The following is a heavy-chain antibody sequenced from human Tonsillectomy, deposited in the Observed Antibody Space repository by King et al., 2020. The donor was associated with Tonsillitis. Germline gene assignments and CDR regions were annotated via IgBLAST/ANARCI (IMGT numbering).Heavy chain of an antibody. V-gene: IGHV2-5*01. Sequence: TLKESGPTLVKPTQTLTLTCTFSGFSLSTSGVGVGWIRQPPGQALEWLALSYWNDDKRYRQSLKRRLTITKDTSKNQVVLTLTNMDPVDTATYYCAHSLDYYVSETFNYWGQGTLVTVSS. CDR3: AHSLDYYVSETFNY. CDR1: GFSLSTSGVG. CDR2: SYWNDDK. D-gene: IGHD3-10*01. J-gene: IGHJ4*02.